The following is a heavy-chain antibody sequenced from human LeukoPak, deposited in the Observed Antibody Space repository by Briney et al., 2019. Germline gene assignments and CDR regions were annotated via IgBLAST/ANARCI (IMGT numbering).Heavy chain of an antibody. CDR1: GITLSNYG. J-gene: IGHJ4*02. D-gene: IGHD3-10*01. V-gene: IGHV3-23*01. CDR2: ISDSGGRT. CDR3: AKRGVVIRVILVGFHKEAYYFDS. Sequence: GGSLRLSCAVSGITLSNYGMSWVRRAPGKGLEWVAGISDSGGRTNYADSVKGRFTISRDNPKNTLYLQMNSLRAEDTAVYFCAKRGVVIRVILVGFHKEAYYFDSWGQGALVSVSS.